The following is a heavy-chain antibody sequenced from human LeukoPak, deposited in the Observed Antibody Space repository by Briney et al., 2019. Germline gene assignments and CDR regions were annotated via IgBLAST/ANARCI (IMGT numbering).Heavy chain of an antibody. V-gene: IGHV3-7*01. CDR2: IKQDGSEK. J-gene: IGHJ4*02. CDR3: ARVQWELRGVGSYFEY. CDR1: GFTFSSYW. D-gene: IGHD1-26*01. Sequence: PGGSLRLSCVVSGFTFSSYWMSWVRQAPGKGLEWVANIKQDGSEKYYVDSVKGRFNMSRDNAKNSLYLQMNSLRAEDTAVYYCARVQWELRGVGSYFEYWGQGALVTVSS.